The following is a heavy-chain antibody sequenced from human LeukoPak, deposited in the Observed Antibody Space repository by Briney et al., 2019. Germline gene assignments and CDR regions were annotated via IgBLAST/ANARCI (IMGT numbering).Heavy chain of an antibody. CDR1: GYTLTELS. CDR3: ARDLSRSLSMIRGLIQHREFDF. D-gene: IGHD3-10*01. Sequence: ASVKVSCKVSGYTLTELSMHWVRQAPGKGLELMGGFDPEDGETVYAQKFQGRVTMTEDTSTDTAYMELSSLRAEDTAVYYCARDLSRSLSMIRGLIQHREFDFWGRGTLVTVSS. J-gene: IGHJ4*02. V-gene: IGHV1-24*01. CDR2: FDPEDGET.